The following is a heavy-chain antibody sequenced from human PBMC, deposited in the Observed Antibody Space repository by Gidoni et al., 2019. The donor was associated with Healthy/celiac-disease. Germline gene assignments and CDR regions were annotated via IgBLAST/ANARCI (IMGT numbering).Heavy chain of an antibody. CDR3: ARPNRWLRGGYFDY. Sequence: QVQLVQSGAEVKKPGPSLKVSCKASGATFSSYAISWVRQAPGQGLEWTGGIIPIFCTANYAQKFQGRVTITADKSTSTAYMELSSLRSEGTAVYYCARPNRWLRGGYFDYWGQGTLVTVSS. CDR1: GATFSSYA. CDR2: IIPIFCTA. J-gene: IGHJ4*02. V-gene: IGHV1-69*06. D-gene: IGHD5-12*01.